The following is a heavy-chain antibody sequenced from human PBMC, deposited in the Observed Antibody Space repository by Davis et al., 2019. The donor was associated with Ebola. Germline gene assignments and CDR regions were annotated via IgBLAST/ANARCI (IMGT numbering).Heavy chain of an antibody. CDR2: TYYRSKWYN. Sequence: SQTLSLTCAISGDSVSSNSAASNWIRQSPSRGLEWLGRTYYRSKWYNDYAVSVKSRITINPDTSKNQFSLQLNSVTPEDTAVYYCARTLAYSSSWADYWGQGTLVTVSS. CDR1: GDSVSSNSAA. CDR3: ARTLAYSSSWADY. D-gene: IGHD6-13*01. J-gene: IGHJ4*02. V-gene: IGHV6-1*01.